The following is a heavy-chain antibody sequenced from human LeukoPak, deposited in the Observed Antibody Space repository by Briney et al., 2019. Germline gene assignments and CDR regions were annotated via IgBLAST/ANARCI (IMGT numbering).Heavy chain of an antibody. V-gene: IGHV3-23*01. J-gene: IGHJ4*02. CDR1: GFTFSSYA. Sequence: GGSLRLSCAASGFTFSSYAMNWVRQATGKGLEWVSGISNSGGSTYYADSVKGRFTISRDNSKNTLYLQMNSLRAEDTAVYYCAKETSSSFDYWGQGTLVTVSS. D-gene: IGHD6-6*01. CDR2: ISNSGGST. CDR3: AKETSSSFDY.